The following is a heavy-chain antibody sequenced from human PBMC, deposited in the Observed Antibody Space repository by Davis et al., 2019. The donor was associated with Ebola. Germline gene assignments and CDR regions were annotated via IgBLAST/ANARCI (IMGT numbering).Heavy chain of an antibody. CDR1: GFTVSSNY. CDR2: IYSGGST. J-gene: IGHJ6*02. Sequence: GESLKISCAASGFTVSSNYMSWVRQAPGKGLEWVSVIYSGGSTYYADSVKGRFTISRDNSKNTLYLQMNSLRAEDTAVYYCARERRRLYYYGMDVWGQGTTVTVSS. V-gene: IGHV3-53*01. CDR3: ARERRRLYYYGMDV.